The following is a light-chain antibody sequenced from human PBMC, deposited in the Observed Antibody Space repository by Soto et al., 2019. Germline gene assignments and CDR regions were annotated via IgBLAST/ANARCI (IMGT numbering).Light chain of an antibody. CDR2: GAS. CDR3: QQYASSPLT. CDR1: QSITKTSLGRQNITSHS. V-gene: IGKV3-20*01. Sequence: DIVLTQSPGTLSLSPGETATLSCRASQSITKTSLGRQNITSHSVDLYQQRPGQAPRLLIYGASIRATGIPDRFSGSGSETDFTLTISRLEHEDYAYYYHQQYASSPLTFGGGTKVEIK. J-gene: IGKJ4*01.